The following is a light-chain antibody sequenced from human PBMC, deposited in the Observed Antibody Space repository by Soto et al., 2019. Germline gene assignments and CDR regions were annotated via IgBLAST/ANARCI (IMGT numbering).Light chain of an antibody. J-gene: IGKJ1*01. V-gene: IGKV3-15*01. CDR3: QQYHNWPPAWT. CDR2: DAS. Sequence: EIVLTQSPGTLSLSPGERATLSCRASQSLSNNIYSACYQQKPGQAPRLLLYDASNRVTGIPVRFSGSGSGTQFTLTISSLQFEDFAVYLCQQYHNWPPAWTFGQGTKVDIK. CDR1: QSLSNN.